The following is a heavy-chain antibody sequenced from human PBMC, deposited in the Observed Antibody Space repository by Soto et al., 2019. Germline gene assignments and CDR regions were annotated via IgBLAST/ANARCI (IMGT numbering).Heavy chain of an antibody. CDR3: ARDRALELGDY. Sequence: QVQLVQSGVEVREPGASVKVSCKAVRYIFTNYGVSWVRQAPGQGLEWMGWITTYNGNTEYAQKFQGRVTMTTDASTSTAYMELGSLRSDDTAVYYCARDRALELGDYWGQGTLVTVSS. D-gene: IGHD1-26*01. CDR2: ITTYNGNT. V-gene: IGHV1-18*01. CDR1: RYIFTNYG. J-gene: IGHJ4*02.